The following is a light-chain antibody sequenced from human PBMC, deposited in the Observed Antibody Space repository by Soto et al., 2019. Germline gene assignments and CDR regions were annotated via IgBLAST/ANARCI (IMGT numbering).Light chain of an antibody. V-gene: IGKV1-33*01. CDR2: DAS. Sequence: DIQMTQSPSSLSASVGDRVTITCQASQAISNYLNWYQQKPGKAPKLLIYDASNLETRVPSRFSGSGSGTDFTFTISSLQPEDIATYYCQQYDNLPFTFGPGTKVDIK. J-gene: IGKJ3*01. CDR1: QAISNY. CDR3: QQYDNLPFT.